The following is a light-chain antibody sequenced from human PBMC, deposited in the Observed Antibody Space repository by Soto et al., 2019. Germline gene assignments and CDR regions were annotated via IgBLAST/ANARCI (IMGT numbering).Light chain of an antibody. CDR2: SNN. CDR3: AAWDDSLNGVV. J-gene: IGLJ2*01. V-gene: IGLV1-44*01. Sequence: QSVLTQPPSASGTPGQRVTISCSGSSSNIGSNTVNWYQQLPGTAPKLLIYSNNQRPSGVPDRFSGSKSGTSASLAISGLQSEDEADYYWAAWDDSLNGVVFGGGTKLPVL. CDR1: SSNIGSNT.